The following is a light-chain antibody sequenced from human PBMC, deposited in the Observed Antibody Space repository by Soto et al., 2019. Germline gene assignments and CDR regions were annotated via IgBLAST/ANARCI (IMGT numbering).Light chain of an antibody. J-gene: IGKJ3*01. CDR2: AAS. CDR1: QSIATH. Sequence: DIQMTQSPTSLSASVGDRVTITCRASQSIATHLNWYQQRPGKAPNLLISAASTLQSGVPSRFSGSGSGTEFTLTISSLQPEDFATYYCQQYDSLPPLFTFGPGTKVAIK. CDR3: QQYDSLPPLFT. V-gene: IGKV1-39*01.